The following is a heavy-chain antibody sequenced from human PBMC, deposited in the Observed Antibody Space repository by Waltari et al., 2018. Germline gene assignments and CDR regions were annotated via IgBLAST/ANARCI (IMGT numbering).Heavy chain of an antibody. CDR1: GVTFSSYA. Sequence: QVQLVQSGAEVKTPGSSVKVSFKASGVTFSSYAISRVRPARGQGLEWMGGIIPIFGTANYAQKFQGRVTITADESTSTAYMELSSLRSEDTAVYYCARGYCSGGSCPYFDYWGQGTLVTVSS. J-gene: IGHJ4*02. CDR2: IIPIFGTA. D-gene: IGHD2-15*01. V-gene: IGHV1-69*13. CDR3: ARGYCSGGSCPYFDY.